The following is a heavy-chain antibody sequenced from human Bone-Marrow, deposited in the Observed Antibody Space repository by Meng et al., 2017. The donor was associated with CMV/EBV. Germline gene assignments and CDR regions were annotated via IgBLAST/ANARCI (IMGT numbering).Heavy chain of an antibody. CDR3: ARLKDVGSSIDL. CDR2: INPNSGAA. CDR1: GYTFTGYY. D-gene: IGHD1-26*01. Sequence: ASVKVSCKASGYTFTGYYMNWVRQAPGQGPEWMGWINPNSGAANYAKKFQGRVTMTRDTSNSTAYMELRRLTSDDTALYYCARLKDVGSSIDLWGQGTLVTFYS. J-gene: IGHJ5*02. V-gene: IGHV1-2*02.